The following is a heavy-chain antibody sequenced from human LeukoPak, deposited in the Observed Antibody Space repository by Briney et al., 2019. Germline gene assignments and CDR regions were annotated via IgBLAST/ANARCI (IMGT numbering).Heavy chain of an antibody. CDR2: INWNGGST. CDR1: GFTFDDYG. D-gene: IGHD3-10*01. V-gene: IGHV3-20*04. Sequence: GGSLRLSCAASGFTFDDYGMSWVRQAPGKGLEWVSGINWNGGSTGYADSVKGRFTISRDNAKNSLYLQMNSLRAEDTALYYCARGSLDYYGSGSYPYMDVWGKGTTVTVSS. J-gene: IGHJ6*03. CDR3: ARGSLDYYGSGSYPYMDV.